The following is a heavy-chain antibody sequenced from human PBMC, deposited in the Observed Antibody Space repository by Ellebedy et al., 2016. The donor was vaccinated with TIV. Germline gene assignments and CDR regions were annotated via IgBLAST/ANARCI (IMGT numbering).Heavy chain of an antibody. V-gene: IGHV5-10-1*01. J-gene: IGHJ6*02. CDR1: GYSFASYW. CDR2: IVPTDSYT. CDR3: ARDYYYALDV. Sequence: GESLKISCKGSGYSFASYWSSWVRQMPGKGLEWLGRIVPTDSYTYYSPSFQGHVTISADKSINTAYLQWSSLKASDTAMYYCARDYYYALDVWGQGTSVTVSS.